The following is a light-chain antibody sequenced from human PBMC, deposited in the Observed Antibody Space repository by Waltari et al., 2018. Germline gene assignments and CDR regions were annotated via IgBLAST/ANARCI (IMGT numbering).Light chain of an antibody. V-gene: IGKV2-30*01. CDR2: KVS. Sequence: DVVMTQSPLSLPVTLGQPASISCRSSQSLVYKDGNTYLNWFQQRPGQSPRRLIYKVSNRDSGVPDRFSGSGSATDLTLKISRVEAEDVGVYYCMQASNWPYTFGQGTKLEI. CDR3: MQASNWPYT. CDR1: QSLVYKDGNTY. J-gene: IGKJ2*01.